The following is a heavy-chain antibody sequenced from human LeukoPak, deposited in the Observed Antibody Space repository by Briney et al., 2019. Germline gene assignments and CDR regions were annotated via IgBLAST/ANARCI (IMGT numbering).Heavy chain of an antibody. J-gene: IGHJ4*02. CDR1: GFTFGDYA. V-gene: IGHV3-30*02. Sequence: GGSLRLSCTVSGFTFGDYAMSWVRQAPGKGLEWVAFIRYDGSNKYYADSVKGRFTISRDNSKNTLYLQMNSLRAEDTAVYYCAKDNMNYGDYFVFDYWGQGTLVTVSS. D-gene: IGHD4-17*01. CDR2: IRYDGSNK. CDR3: AKDNMNYGDYFVFDY.